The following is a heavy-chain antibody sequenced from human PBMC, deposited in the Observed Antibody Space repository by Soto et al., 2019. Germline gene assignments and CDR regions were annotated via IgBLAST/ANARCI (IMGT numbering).Heavy chain of an antibody. J-gene: IGHJ6*02. CDR1: GGSICSGDNY. CDR3: ARARRTVSIYYYYGMDV. V-gene: IGHV4-4*02. D-gene: IGHD4-17*01. Sequence: SETLSLTCTVSGGSICSGDNYWSWIRQPPGKGLEWIGEIYHSGSTNYNPSLKSRVTISVDKSKNQFSLKLSSVTAADTAVYYCARARRTVSIYYYYGMDVWGQGTTVTVSS. CDR2: IYHSGST.